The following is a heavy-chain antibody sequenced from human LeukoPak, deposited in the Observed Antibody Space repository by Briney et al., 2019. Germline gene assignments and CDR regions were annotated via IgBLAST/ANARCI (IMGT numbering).Heavy chain of an antibody. J-gene: IGHJ5*02. CDR1: GYTLTELS. CDR3: AIFMTTVTTSSGKNWFDP. V-gene: IGHV1-24*01. D-gene: IGHD4-17*01. CDR2: FDPEDGET. Sequence: ASVKDSCKVSGYTLTELSMHWVRQAPGKGLEWMGGFDPEDGETIYAQKFQGRVTITADESTSTAYMELSSLRSEDTAVYYCAIFMTTVTTSSGKNWFDPWGQGTLVTVSS.